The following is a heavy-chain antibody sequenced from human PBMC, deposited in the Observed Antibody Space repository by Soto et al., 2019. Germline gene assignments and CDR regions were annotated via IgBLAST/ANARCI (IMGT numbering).Heavy chain of an antibody. J-gene: IGHJ2*01. CDR2: IFPSGTT. D-gene: IGHD4-17*01. Sequence: SETLSLTCGVSGGSLSGATYSWNWIRQPPGKGLEWIGYIFPSGTTYYNPSLKSRVTISIDVSKNQFSLKLRSVTAADTATYFCARGGANTVAPFWYFDLWGRGNLVTVSS. CDR1: GGSLSGATYS. V-gene: IGHV4-30-2*01. CDR3: ARGGANTVAPFWYFDL.